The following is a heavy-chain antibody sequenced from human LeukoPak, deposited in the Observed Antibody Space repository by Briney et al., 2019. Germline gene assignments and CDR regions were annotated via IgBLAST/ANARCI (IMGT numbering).Heavy chain of an antibody. Sequence: ASVKVSCKASGYTFTGYYMHWVRQAPGQGLEWMGWINPNSGGTNYAQKFQGRVTMTRDKSIRTAYMELSRLTSDDTAVYYCARNIWFGESADAFDIWGQGTMVTVS. CDR2: INPNSGGT. J-gene: IGHJ3*02. CDR3: ARNIWFGESADAFDI. CDR1: GYTFTGYY. V-gene: IGHV1-2*02. D-gene: IGHD3-10*01.